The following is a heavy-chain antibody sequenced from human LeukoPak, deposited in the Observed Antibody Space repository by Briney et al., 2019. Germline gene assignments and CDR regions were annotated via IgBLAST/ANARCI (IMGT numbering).Heavy chain of an antibody. CDR1: GGTFSSYA. D-gene: IGHD3-3*01. J-gene: IGHJ6*02. V-gene: IGHV1-69*13. CDR3: ARVQGLRFTYGMDV. Sequence: SVKVSCKASGGTFSSYAISWVRKAPGQGLEWMGGIIPIFGTANYAQKFQGRVTITADESTSTAYMELSSLRSEDTAVYYCARVQGLRFTYGMDVWGQGTTVTVSS. CDR2: IIPIFGTA.